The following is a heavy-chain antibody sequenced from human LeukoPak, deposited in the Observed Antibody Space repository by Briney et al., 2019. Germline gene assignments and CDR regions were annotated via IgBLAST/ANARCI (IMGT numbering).Heavy chain of an antibody. CDR2: INHSGST. Sequence: KTSETLSLTCAVYGGSFSTYYWSWIRQPPGKGLEWIGEINHSGSTNYNLSLKSRVTISLDTSKSQFSLKLSSVTAADTAVYYCARFEWELGYYFDYWGQGTLVTVSS. D-gene: IGHD1-26*01. CDR1: GGSFSTYY. CDR3: ARFEWELGYYFDY. J-gene: IGHJ4*02. V-gene: IGHV4-34*01.